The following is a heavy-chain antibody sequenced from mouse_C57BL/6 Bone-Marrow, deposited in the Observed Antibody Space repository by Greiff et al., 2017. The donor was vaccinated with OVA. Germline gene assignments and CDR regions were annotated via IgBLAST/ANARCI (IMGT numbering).Heavy chain of an antibody. Sequence: QVQLQQSGPGLVQPSQSLSITCTVSGFSLTSYGVHWVRQSPGKGLEWLGVIWSGGSTDYNAAFISRLSISKDNSKSQVFFKMHSLQADDTAIYYCASGYDEYDPSWYSYWGQGTLVTVSA. CDR1: GFSLTSYG. D-gene: IGHD2-4*01. CDR3: ASGYDEYDPSWYSY. V-gene: IGHV2-2*01. CDR2: IWSGGST. J-gene: IGHJ3*01.